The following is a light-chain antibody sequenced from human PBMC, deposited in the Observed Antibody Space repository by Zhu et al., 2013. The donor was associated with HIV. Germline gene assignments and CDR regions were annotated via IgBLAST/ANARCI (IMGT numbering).Light chain of an antibody. V-gene: IGLV1-44*01. CDR1: SSNIGSNT. CDR3: AAWDDSLNAVL. J-gene: IGLJ2*01. Sequence: QSVFIQPPSASGTPGQRVTISCSGSSSNIGSNTVNWYQQLPGTAPKLLIYGNNRRPSGVPDRFSGPKSGTSASPAISGLQSEDEADYYCAAWDDSLNAVLFGGGTKVTVL. CDR2: GNN.